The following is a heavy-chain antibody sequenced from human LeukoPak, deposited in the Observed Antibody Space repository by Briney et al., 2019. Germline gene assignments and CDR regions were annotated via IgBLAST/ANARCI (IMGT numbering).Heavy chain of an antibody. J-gene: IGHJ6*02. Sequence: PSETLSLTCSVSNYSINNGFYWGWIRQSPGKGLEWIGSIYQSGSTYYNPSLQSRVTISVDTANNQFSLRLTSVTAADTAVYYCVRDKAGSFYGSGAYAHYYNGMDVWGQGTAVIVSS. CDR3: VRDKAGSFYGSGAYAHYYNGMDV. CDR1: NYSINNGFY. D-gene: IGHD3-10*01. V-gene: IGHV4-38-2*02. CDR2: IYQSGST.